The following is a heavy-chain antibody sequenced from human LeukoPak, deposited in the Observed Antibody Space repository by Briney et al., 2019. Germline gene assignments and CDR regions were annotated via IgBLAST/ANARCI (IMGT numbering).Heavy chain of an antibody. CDR3: ATEMATIRDFDF. D-gene: IGHD5-24*01. CDR2: ISGSGSHT. Sequence: GGSLRLSCAASAFTFSTYAMSRVRQAPGKGLEWVSAISGSGSHTYYADSVKGRFTISRDNSKNTLYPQMNSLRAADTAVYSWATEMATIRDFDFWGQGTMVTVSS. J-gene: IGHJ3*01. CDR1: AFTFSTYA. V-gene: IGHV3-23*01.